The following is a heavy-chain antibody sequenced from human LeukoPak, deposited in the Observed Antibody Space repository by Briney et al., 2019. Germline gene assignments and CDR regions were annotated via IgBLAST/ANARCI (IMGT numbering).Heavy chain of an antibody. J-gene: IGHJ4*02. CDR2: IYTSGST. D-gene: IGHD6-6*01. CDR1: GGSISSGSYY. V-gene: IGHV4-61*02. Sequence: SETLSLTCTVSGGSISSGSYYWSWIRQPAGKGLEWIGRIYTSGSTNYNPSLKSRVTISVDTSKNQFSLKLSSVTAADTAVYYCAREGAIYSSSSGPNYWGQGTLVTVSS. CDR3: AREGAIYSSSSGPNY.